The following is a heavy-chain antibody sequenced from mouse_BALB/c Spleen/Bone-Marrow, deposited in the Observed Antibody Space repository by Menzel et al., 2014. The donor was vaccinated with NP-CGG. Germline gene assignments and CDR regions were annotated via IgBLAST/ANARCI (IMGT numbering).Heavy chain of an antibody. V-gene: IGHV2-4-1*01. CDR3: ARNMGSYYGYLAY. CDR2: IWSGGST. Sequence: QVQLQQSGPGLVQPSQSLSTTCTVSGFSLTSYGVHWVRQSPGKGLEWLGVIWSGGSTAYNAAFISRLSISKDNSKSQVFFKMNSLQADDTAIYYCARNMGSYYGYLAYWGQGTLVTVSA. CDR1: GFSLTSYG. J-gene: IGHJ3*01. D-gene: IGHD1-2*01.